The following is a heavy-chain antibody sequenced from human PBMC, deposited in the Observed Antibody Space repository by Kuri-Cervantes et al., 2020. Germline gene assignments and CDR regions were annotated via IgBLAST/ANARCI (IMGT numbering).Heavy chain of an antibody. CDR2: IWYDETNK. CDR1: GFTFSSYG. V-gene: IGHV3-33*01. D-gene: IGHD2-15*01. Sequence: GGSLRLSCAASGFTFSSYGMHWVRQAPGKGLEWVAVIWYDETNKYFADSVKGRFTISRDNSKNTLFLQMNSLRAEDTAVYYCARDPLGYCTGGSCTLHGMGVWGQGTRVTVSS. CDR3: ARDPLGYCTGGSCTLHGMGV. J-gene: IGHJ6*02.